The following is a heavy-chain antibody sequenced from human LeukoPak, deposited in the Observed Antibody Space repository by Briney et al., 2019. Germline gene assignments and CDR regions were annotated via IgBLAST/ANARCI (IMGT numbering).Heavy chain of an antibody. CDR3: FPVVITTRSFHTSRLRFFDS. Sequence: PGRSLRLSCAASGFTFDDYAMHWVRQAPGKGLEWVAYIPSDGGKKRYADSVKGRFTISRDNSKNTLYLQMNSLRTDDTAVYYCFPVVITTRSFHTSRLRFFDSWGQGTLVAVSS. CDR2: IPSDGGKK. V-gene: IGHV3-30*04. J-gene: IGHJ4*02. D-gene: IGHD3-22*01. CDR1: GFTFDDYA.